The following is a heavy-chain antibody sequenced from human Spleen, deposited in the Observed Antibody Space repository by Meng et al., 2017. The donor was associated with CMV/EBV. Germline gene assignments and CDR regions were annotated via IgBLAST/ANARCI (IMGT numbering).Heavy chain of an antibody. D-gene: IGHD2-21*01. J-gene: IGHJ6*02. V-gene: IGHV4-61*01. Sequence: SETLSLTCTVSGGSVSSGTYSWNWIRQSPGKGLEWIGYIYYSGTTNYNPPLKSRVTISMDRPKNQFSLKLRSVTAADTAVYYCAREIDYFSGMDVWGQGATVTVSS. CDR3: AREIDYFSGMDV. CDR2: IYYSGTT. CDR1: GGSVSSGTYS.